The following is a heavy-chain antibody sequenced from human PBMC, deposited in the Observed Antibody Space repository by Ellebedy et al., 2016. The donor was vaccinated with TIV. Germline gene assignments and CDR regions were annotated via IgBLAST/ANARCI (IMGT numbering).Heavy chain of an antibody. CDR2: INHSGST. D-gene: IGHD6-19*01. V-gene: IGHV4-34*01. Sequence: MPSETLSLTCAVYGGSFSGYYWSWIRQPPGKGLEWIGEINHSGSTNYNPSRQSRVTMSVDTSKNQFSLKLSSVTAADTAVYYCAGGYSSGWTDYWGQGTLVTVSS. J-gene: IGHJ4*02. CDR1: GGSFSGYY. CDR3: AGGYSSGWTDY.